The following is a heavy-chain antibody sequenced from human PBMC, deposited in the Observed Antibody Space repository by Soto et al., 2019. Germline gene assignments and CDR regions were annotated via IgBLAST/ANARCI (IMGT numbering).Heavy chain of an antibody. J-gene: IGHJ4*02. D-gene: IGHD6-13*01. V-gene: IGHV3-53*01. Sequence: EVQLVESGGGLIQPGGSLRLSCAASGFTVSNNYMRWVRQAPGKGLEWVSLIYSGGSTHYADSVKDRFTISSDNSKNTLYLQMNSLRVEDTAVYYCARDPPGIAASGGGGWGQGTLVTVSS. CDR1: GFTVSNNY. CDR2: IYSGGST. CDR3: ARDPPGIAASGGGG.